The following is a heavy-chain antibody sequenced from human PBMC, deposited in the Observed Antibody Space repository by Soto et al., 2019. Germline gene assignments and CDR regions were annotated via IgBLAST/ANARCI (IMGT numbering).Heavy chain of an antibody. D-gene: IGHD1-26*01. CDR2: INHSGST. CDR3: VRGRRISSYVG. V-gene: IGHV4-34*01. Sequence: QVQLQQWGAGLLKPSETLSLTCAVYGGSFSGYYWSWIRQPPGKGLEWIGEINHSGSTNYNPSLKSRVAISVDTSKNQFSLKLRSVTAADTAVYYCVRGRRISSYVGWGQGTLVTVSS. CDR1: GGSFSGYY. J-gene: IGHJ4*02.